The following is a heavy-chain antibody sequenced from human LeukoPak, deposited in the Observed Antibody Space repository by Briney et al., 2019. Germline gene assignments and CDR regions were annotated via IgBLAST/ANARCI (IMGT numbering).Heavy chain of an antibody. D-gene: IGHD3-22*01. CDR2: IYPGDSDT. CDR3: ARPMIVVPGAFDI. Sequence: GESLEISCKGSGYSFTSYWIGGVRQMPGKGLEGMGIIYPGDSDTRYSPSFQGQVTISADKSISTAYLQWSSLKASDTAMYYCARPMIVVPGAFDIWGQGTMVTVSS. V-gene: IGHV5-51*01. CDR1: GYSFTSYW. J-gene: IGHJ3*02.